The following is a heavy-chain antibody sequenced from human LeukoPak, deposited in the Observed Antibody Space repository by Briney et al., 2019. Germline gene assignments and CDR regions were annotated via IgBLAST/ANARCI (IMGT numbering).Heavy chain of an antibody. CDR3: ARVRPSPWWWYFDL. J-gene: IGHJ2*01. D-gene: IGHD2-8*02. Sequence: PSETLSLTCTVSGGSINSYFWTWIRQPAGKGLEWIGRIYTGGSTNYNPSLKSRVTMSVDTSKNQFSLKLSSVTAADTAVYYCARVRPSPWWWYFDLWGRGTLVTVSS. V-gene: IGHV4-4*07. CDR1: GGSINSYF. CDR2: IYTGGST.